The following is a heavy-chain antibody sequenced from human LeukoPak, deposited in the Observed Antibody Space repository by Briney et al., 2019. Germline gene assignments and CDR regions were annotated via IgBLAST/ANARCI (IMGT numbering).Heavy chain of an antibody. CDR1: GGTFSSYA. Sequence: SVKVSCKASGGTFSSYAISWLRQAPGQGLEWMGRIIPIFGTANYAQKFQGRVTITTDESTSTAYMELSSLRSEDTAVYYCARDHQIRTKDYYYYYYMDVWGKGTTVTVSS. V-gene: IGHV1-69*05. D-gene: IGHD1-14*01. CDR2: IIPIFGTA. J-gene: IGHJ6*03. CDR3: ARDHQIRTKDYYYYYYMDV.